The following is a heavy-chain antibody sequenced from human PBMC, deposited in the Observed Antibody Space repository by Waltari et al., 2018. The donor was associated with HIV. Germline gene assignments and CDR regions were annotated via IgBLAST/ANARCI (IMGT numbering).Heavy chain of an antibody. Sequence: EVQLLESGGGLVQPGGSLRLSCAASGFTFSSYAMSWVRQAPGKGLEWVSAISGSGGRTYYEDAVKGRFTISRDNSKNTLYLQMNSLRAEDTAVYYCAKDYVWSGYSGLRGPSNWFDPWGQGTLVTVSS. CDR1: GFTFSSYA. V-gene: IGHV3-23*01. CDR2: ISGSGGRT. D-gene: IGHD3-3*01. CDR3: AKDYVWSGYSGLRGPSNWFDP. J-gene: IGHJ5*02.